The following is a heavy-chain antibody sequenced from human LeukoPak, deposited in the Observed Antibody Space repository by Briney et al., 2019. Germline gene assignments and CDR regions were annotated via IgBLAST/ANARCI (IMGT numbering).Heavy chain of an antibody. J-gene: IGHJ4*02. CDR3: ARGRSSSSPNFDY. V-gene: IGHV3-20*04. CDR2: INWNGGST. Sequence: GGSLRLSCAASGFTFDDYGMSWVRQALGKGLERVSGINWNGGSTGYADSVKGRFTISRDNAKNSLYLQMNSLRAEDTALYYCARGRSSSSPNFDYWGQGTLVTVSS. D-gene: IGHD6-6*01. CDR1: GFTFDDYG.